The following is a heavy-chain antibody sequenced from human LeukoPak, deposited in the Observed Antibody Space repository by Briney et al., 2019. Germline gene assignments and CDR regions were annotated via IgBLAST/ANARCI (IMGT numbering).Heavy chain of an antibody. V-gene: IGHV3-20*04. Sequence: GGSLRLSCAASGFTFDDHGMSWVRQAPGKGLEWVSGIKWDGGRTGYADSVKGRFAISRDNAKNSVYLQMNSLRAEDTALYYCASIVVVVADNWFDPWGQGTLVTVSS. CDR2: IKWDGGRT. J-gene: IGHJ5*02. CDR1: GFTFDDHG. D-gene: IGHD2-15*01. CDR3: ASIVVVVADNWFDP.